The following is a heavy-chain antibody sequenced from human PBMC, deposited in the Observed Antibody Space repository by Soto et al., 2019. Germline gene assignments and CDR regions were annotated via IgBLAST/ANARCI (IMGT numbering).Heavy chain of an antibody. Sequence: EVQLVESGGGLVQPGGSLRLSCAASGFTFSSYEMNWVRQAPGKGLEWVSYISSSGSSIFYADSVKGRFTISRDNAKNSLYLQMNSLRAEDTAVYYCATRSGGGGAFDFWGQGTMVTVSS. CDR1: GFTFSSYE. V-gene: IGHV3-48*03. D-gene: IGHD3-10*01. J-gene: IGHJ3*01. CDR3: ATRSGGGGAFDF. CDR2: ISSSGSSI.